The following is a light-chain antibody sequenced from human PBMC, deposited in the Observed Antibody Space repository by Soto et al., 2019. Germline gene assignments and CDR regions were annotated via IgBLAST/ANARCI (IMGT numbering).Light chain of an antibody. J-gene: IGKJ1*01. V-gene: IGKV3-20*01. Sequence: VLTQSPGTLSLSPGERATLSCRASQSVSSTYLAWYQQKPGQAPRLLIYGASSRATGIPDRFSGSGSGTDFTLTISRLDPEDFAEYYCQQFGSSPRTFGQGTKVEI. CDR2: GAS. CDR3: QQFGSSPRT. CDR1: QSVSSTY.